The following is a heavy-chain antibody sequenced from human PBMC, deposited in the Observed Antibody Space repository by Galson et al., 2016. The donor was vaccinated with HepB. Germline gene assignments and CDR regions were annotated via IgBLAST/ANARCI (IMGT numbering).Heavy chain of an antibody. CDR1: GFSFADFP. V-gene: IGHV3-49*04. CDR2: ISSRTFGGTA. CDR3: WAIVYHFYGVDV. D-gene: IGHD3-16*02. Sequence: SLRLSCATSGFSFADFPLSWVRQAPGKGLEWVGFISSRTFGGTAAYATFVKGRFTISRDDSRRITYLQLNSLKTEDTAVYFCWAIVYHFYGVDVWGQGTTVTVSS. J-gene: IGHJ6*02.